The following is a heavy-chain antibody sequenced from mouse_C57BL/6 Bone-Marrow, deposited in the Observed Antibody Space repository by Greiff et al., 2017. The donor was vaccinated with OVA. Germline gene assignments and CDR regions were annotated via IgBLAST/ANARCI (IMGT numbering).Heavy chain of an antibody. CDR2: ISDGGSYT. CDR3: ARVAY. Sequence: EVNVVESGGGLVKPGGSLKLSCAASGFTFSSYAMSWVRQTPEKRLEWVATISDGGSYTYYPDNVKGRFTISRDNAKNNLYLQMSHLKSEDTAMYYCARVAYWGQGTLVTVSA. V-gene: IGHV5-4*03. J-gene: IGHJ3*01. CDR1: GFTFSSYA.